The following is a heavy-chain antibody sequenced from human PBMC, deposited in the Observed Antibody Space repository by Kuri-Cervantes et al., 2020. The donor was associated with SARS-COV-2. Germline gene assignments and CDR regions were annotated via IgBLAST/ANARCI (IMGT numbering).Heavy chain of an antibody. CDR1: GFTVSSNY. CDR3: ATSTDFGAFIIPGDY. J-gene: IGHJ4*02. D-gene: IGHD3-3*01. V-gene: IGHV3-53*01. Sequence: GESLKISCAASGFTVSSNYMSWVRQAPGKGLEWVSSISGDGTATNYADSVQGRFTISRDNSRSALYLRMNSLRADDTATYFCATSTDFGAFIIPGDYWGQGTQVTVSS. CDR2: ISGDGTAT.